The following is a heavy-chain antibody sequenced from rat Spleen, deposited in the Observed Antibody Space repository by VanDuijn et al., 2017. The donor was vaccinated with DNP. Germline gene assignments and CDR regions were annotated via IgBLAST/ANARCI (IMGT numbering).Heavy chain of an antibody. CDR2: ISYDGGSS. J-gene: IGHJ2*01. D-gene: IGHD1-4*01. CDR1: GFTFTNYG. CDR3: TTGGATQDHFDY. Sequence: EVQLVESGGGLVQPGRSMKLSCAASGFTFTNYGMAWVRQAPKKGLEWVAYISYDGGSSYYRDSVKGRFTISRDDAKRSLYMQMDSQRSEDTATYYCTTGGATQDHFDYWGQGVMVTVSS. V-gene: IGHV5-20*01.